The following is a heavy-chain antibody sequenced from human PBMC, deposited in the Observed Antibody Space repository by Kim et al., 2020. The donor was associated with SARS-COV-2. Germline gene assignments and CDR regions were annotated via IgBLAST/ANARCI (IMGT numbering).Heavy chain of an antibody. D-gene: IGHD6-19*01. Sequence: ASVKVSCKASGYTFTGYYIHWVRQAPGQGLEWIGWINPNRGGTNYAQQFQGRVTMTRDTSISTAYMDLSGLRSDDTAIYYCAGGKDSGRDVGPFDYWGQGTLVTVSS. CDR3: AGGKDSGRDVGPFDY. CDR1: GYTFTGYY. CDR2: INPNRGGT. J-gene: IGHJ4*02. V-gene: IGHV1-2*02.